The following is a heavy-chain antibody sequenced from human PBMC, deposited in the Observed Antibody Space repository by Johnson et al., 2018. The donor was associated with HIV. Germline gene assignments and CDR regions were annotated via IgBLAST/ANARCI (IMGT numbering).Heavy chain of an antibody. Sequence: VQLVESGGGLVQPGRSLKLSCAASGFTFDDYAMHWVRQTPGKGLEWVSVIYSGGSTYYADSVKGRFTISRDNSQNTLYLQMNSLRAEDTAVYYCANGLSTVVTDAFDIWGQGTMVTVSS. CDR2: IYSGGST. CDR3: ANGLSTVVTDAFDI. CDR1: GFTFDDYA. V-gene: IGHV3-66*01. D-gene: IGHD4-23*01. J-gene: IGHJ3*02.